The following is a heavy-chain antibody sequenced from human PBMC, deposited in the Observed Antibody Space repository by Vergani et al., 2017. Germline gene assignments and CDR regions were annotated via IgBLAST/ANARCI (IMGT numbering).Heavy chain of an antibody. D-gene: IGHD2-2*01. CDR3: ARGRRVVVVPAAIQNYYYYMDV. V-gene: IGHV4-34*01. Sequence: QVQLQQWGAGLLKPSETLSLTCAVYGGSFSGYYWSWIRQPPGKGLEWIGEINHSGSTNYNPSLTSRVTIAVDTSKNQFSLKLSSVTAADTAVYYCARGRRVVVVPAAIQNYYYYMDVWGKGTTVTVSS. CDR2: INHSGST. J-gene: IGHJ6*03. CDR1: GGSFSGYY.